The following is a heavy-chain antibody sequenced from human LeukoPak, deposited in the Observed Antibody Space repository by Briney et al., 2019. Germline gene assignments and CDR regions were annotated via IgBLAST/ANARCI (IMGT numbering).Heavy chain of an antibody. Sequence: SETLSLTCTVSGGSISSSSYYWGWIRQPPGKGLEWIGSIYYSGSTYYNPSLKSRVTISVDTSKNQFSLKLSSVTAADTAVYYCARQRAVAFYWYFDLWGRGTLVTVSS. CDR1: GGSISSSSYY. D-gene: IGHD6-19*01. V-gene: IGHV4-39*01. J-gene: IGHJ2*01. CDR3: ARQRAVAFYWYFDL. CDR2: IYYSGST.